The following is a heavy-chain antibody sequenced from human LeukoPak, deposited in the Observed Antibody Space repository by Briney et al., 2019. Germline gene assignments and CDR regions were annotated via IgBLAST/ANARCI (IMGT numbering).Heavy chain of an antibody. CDR2: ISYDGSNK. D-gene: IGHD3-10*01. V-gene: IGHV3-30*04. J-gene: IGHJ5*02. CDR1: GFTFSSYA. Sequence: PGGSLRLSCAASGFTFSSYAMHWVRQAPGKGLEWVAVISYDGSNKYYADSVKGRFTISRDNSKNTLYLQMNSLRAEDTAVYYCARGYYYSSGSYSGGWFDPWGQGTLVTVSS. CDR3: ARGYYYSSGSYSGGWFDP.